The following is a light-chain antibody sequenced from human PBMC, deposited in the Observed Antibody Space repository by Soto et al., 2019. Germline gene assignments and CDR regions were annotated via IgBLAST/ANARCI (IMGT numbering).Light chain of an antibody. CDR2: DAS. J-gene: IGKJ4*01. CDR3: QQYDNLLLT. CDR1: QDISNY. V-gene: IGKV1-33*01. Sequence: DIQMTQSTSSLSAALGDRVTITCQASQDISNYLNCYQQKPGKAPKLLIYDASNLETGVPSRFSGSGSGSDFTFTISSLQPEDIATYYCQQYDNLLLTFGGGTKVDIK.